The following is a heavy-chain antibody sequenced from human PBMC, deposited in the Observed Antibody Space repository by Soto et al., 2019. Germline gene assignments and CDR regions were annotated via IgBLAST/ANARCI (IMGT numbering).Heavy chain of an antibody. D-gene: IGHD2-21*01. CDR2: IYWDDDK. Sequence: SGHILVNPTQTLTLTCSFSGFSLSTSGVVVGCIRQPPGKALEWLALIYWDDDKRYSPSLNIRLTITKDTSKNQVVLTMTNMDLFDTATYYCTHSAINPAYAHWGHGTLVTVSS. CDR3: THSAINPAYAH. J-gene: IGHJ4*01. CDR1: GFSLSTSGVV. V-gene: IGHV2-5*02.